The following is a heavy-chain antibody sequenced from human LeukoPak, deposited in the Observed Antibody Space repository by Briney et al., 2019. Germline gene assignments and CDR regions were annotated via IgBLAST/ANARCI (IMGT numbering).Heavy chain of an antibody. CDR2: ISAYNGNT. CDR3: ARVAYDFWSGYPVGYFDY. CDR1: GYTFTSYG. D-gene: IGHD3-3*01. V-gene: IGHV1-18*01. Sequence: GESLKISCKASGYTFTSYGISWVRQAPGQGLEWMGWISAYNGNTNYAQKLQGRVTMTTDTSTSTAYMELRSLRSDDTAVYYCARVAYDFWSGYPVGYFDYWGQGTLVTVSS. J-gene: IGHJ4*02.